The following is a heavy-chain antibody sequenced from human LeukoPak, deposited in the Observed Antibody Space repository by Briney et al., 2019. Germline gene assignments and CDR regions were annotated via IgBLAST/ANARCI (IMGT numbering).Heavy chain of an antibody. Sequence: GGSLRLSCAASGFTFSSYSMNWVRQAPGKGLEWVSYISSSSSTIYYADSVKGRFTISRDNAKNSLYLHMNSLKDGDTAVYYCARGALDFDYWGQGTLVIVSS. CDR3: ARGALDFDY. CDR2: ISSSSSTI. J-gene: IGHJ4*02. V-gene: IGHV3-48*02. CDR1: GFTFSSYS.